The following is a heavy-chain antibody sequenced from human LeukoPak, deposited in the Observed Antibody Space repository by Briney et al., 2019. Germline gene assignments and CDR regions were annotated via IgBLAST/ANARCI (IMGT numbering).Heavy chain of an antibody. D-gene: IGHD6-13*01. V-gene: IGHV1-46*01. Sequence: ASVKVSCTASGDTFTSYYLHWVRQAPGHGLEWMGIINPSGASTSYAQKFQGRLTITKDTSTSTVYMELSSLRSEDTAVYYCAAGIEAGGLGDYWGQGTLVPVSS. CDR1: GDTFTSYY. CDR3: AAGIEAGGLGDY. J-gene: IGHJ4*02. CDR2: INPSGAST.